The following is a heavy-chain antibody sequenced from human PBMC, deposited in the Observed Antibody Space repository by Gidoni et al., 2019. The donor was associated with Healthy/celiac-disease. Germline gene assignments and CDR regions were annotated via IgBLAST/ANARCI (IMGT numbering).Heavy chain of an antibody. Sequence: QVQLVQSGAEVKKPGASVKVSCKVSGYTLTELSMHWVRQAPGKGLEWMGGFDPEDGETIYAQKFQGRVTMTEDTSTDTAYMELSSLRSEDTAVYYCATGGVVLTTVTDGDAFDIWGQGTMVTVSS. V-gene: IGHV1-24*01. D-gene: IGHD4-17*01. CDR1: GYTLTELS. CDR2: FDPEDGET. J-gene: IGHJ3*02. CDR3: ATGGVVLTTVTDGDAFDI.